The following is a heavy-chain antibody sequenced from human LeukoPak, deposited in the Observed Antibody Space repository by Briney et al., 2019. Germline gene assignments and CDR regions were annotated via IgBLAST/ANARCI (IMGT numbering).Heavy chain of an antibody. CDR1: GFTFSSYA. V-gene: IGHV3-23*01. CDR2: ISGSGGST. D-gene: IGHD2/OR15-2a*01. Sequence: PGGSLRLSCAASGFTFSSYAMSWVRQAPGKGLEWVSAISGSGGSTYYADSVKGRFTISRDNSKNTLYLQMNSLRAEDTAVYYCVRSPWDLSYGMDVWGQGTTVTVSS. CDR3: VRSPWDLSYGMDV. J-gene: IGHJ6*02.